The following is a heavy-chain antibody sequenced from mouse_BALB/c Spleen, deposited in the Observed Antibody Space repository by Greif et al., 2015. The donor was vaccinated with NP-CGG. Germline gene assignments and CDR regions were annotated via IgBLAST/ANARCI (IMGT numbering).Heavy chain of an antibody. CDR3: ARHYYGTSMDY. CDR2: ISYSGST. J-gene: IGHJ4*01. Sequence: EVQLVESGPGLVKPSQSLSLTCTVTGYSITSDYAWNWIRQFPGNKLEWMGYISYSGSTSYNPSLKSRISITRDTSKNQFFLQLNSVTTEDTATYYCARHYYGTSMDYWGQGTSATVPS. CDR1: GYSITSDYA. V-gene: IGHV3-2*02. D-gene: IGHD1-1*01.